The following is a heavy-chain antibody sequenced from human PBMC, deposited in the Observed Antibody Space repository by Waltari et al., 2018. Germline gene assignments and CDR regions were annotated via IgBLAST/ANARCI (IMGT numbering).Heavy chain of an antibody. V-gene: IGHV1-18*01. Sequence: QVQLAQSGGVVSQPASSAQVPCMASGFTSSPYGTNCVRPAPGQGLEWMGWISGDKGKTKYAQRFQRRVTMTTDTSTSTAYMELRGLRSDDTDVYYCARIAFGGVGWPPGYVYGMDVWGQGTTVSVS. CDR2: ISGDKGKT. D-gene: IGHD3-10*01. J-gene: IGHJ6*02. CDR1: GFTSSPYG. CDR3: ARIAFGGVGWPPGYVYGMDV.